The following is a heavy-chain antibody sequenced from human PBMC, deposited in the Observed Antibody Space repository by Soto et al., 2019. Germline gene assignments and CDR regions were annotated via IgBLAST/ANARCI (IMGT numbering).Heavy chain of an antibody. CDR3: ARAGITIFGVVDHGMDV. V-gene: IGHV1-2*04. CDR2: INPNSGGT. CDR1: GYTFTGYY. D-gene: IGHD3-3*01. Sequence: ASVKVSCKASGYTFTGYYMHWVRQAPGQGLEWMGWINPNSGGTNYAQKFQGWVTMTRDTSISTAYMELSRLRSDDTAVYYCARAGITIFGVVDHGMDVWGQGTTVTVS. J-gene: IGHJ6*02.